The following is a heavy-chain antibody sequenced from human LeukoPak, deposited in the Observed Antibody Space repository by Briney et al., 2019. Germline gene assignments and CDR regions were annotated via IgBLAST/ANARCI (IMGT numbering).Heavy chain of an antibody. V-gene: IGHV3-23*01. D-gene: IGHD2-8*02. CDR2: ISGSGGST. J-gene: IGHJ4*02. CDR1: GFTCSSYA. CDR3: ASRDCTADACFASSFNRFDH. Sequence: GGSLRLSCAASGFTCSSYAMSWVRQAPGKGLEWVSAISGSGGSTYYADSVKGRFTISRDNSKNTLYLQMNSLRAEDTAVYYCASRDCTADACFASSFNRFDHWGQGSLVTVSS.